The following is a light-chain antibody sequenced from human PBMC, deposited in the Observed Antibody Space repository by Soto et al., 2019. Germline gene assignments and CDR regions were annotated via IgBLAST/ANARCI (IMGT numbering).Light chain of an antibody. CDR2: DAS. CDR1: QSISSW. CDR3: QQYNSYRT. J-gene: IGKJ1*01. Sequence: DIQMTQSPSTLSASVGDRVTITCRASQSISSWLAWYQQKPGKAPKLLIYDASSLESGVPSRFSGSGSGTEFTLTISSLQPDDFATYYCQQYNSYRTFGPGTNVEIK. V-gene: IGKV1-5*01.